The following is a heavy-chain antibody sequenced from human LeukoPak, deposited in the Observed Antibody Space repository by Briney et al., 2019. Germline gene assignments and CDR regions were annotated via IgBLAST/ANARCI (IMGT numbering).Heavy chain of an antibody. V-gene: IGHV4-59*08. D-gene: IGHD3-10*01. CDR1: GDSISSYY. CDR2: INYSGST. CDR3: AGLQPAVRLFDY. Sequence: PSETLSLTCTVSGDSISSYYWSWIRQPPGKGLEWIGYINYSGSTNYNPSVKSRVTISVDTSENQFSLKLSSVTAADTAVYYCAGLQPAVRLFDYWGQGTLVTVSS. J-gene: IGHJ4*02.